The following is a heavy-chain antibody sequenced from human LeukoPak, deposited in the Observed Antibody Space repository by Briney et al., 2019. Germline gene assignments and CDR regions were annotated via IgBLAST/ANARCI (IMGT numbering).Heavy chain of an antibody. Sequence: SETLSLTCTVSGGSISSYYWSWIQQPAGKGLEWIGRIYTSGSTNYNPSLKSRVTMSVDTSKNQFSLKLSSVTAADTAVYYCAREALWSGYIDYWGQGTLVTVSS. V-gene: IGHV4-4*07. D-gene: IGHD3-3*01. CDR1: GGSISSYY. J-gene: IGHJ4*02. CDR2: IYTSGST. CDR3: AREALWSGYIDY.